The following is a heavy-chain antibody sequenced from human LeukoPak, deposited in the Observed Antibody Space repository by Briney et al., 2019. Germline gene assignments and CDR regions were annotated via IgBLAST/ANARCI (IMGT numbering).Heavy chain of an antibody. J-gene: IGHJ4*02. CDR2: MDYSGSA. CDR1: GGSISDYY. CDR3: ARCTSTSCYNFDY. D-gene: IGHD2-2*02. V-gene: IGHV4-59*08. Sequence: SETLSLTCSVSGGSISDYYWSWIRLSPGTGLEWIGYMDYSGSAAYNPSLRGRVTISIDTSKKQFSLEVTSVTAADTAVYYCARCTSTSCYNFDYWGQGTLVTVSS.